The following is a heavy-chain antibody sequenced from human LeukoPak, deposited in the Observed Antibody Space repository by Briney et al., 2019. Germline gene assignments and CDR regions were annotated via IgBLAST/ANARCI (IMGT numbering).Heavy chain of an antibody. D-gene: IGHD3-22*01. V-gene: IGHV3-23*01. CDR1: GFTFSSYG. CDR2: ISGSGGST. J-gene: IGHJ4*02. Sequence: PGGSLRLSCAASGFTFSSYGMSWVRQAPGKGLEWVSAISGSGGSTYYADSVKGRFTISRDNSKNTLYLQMNSLRAEDTAVYYCAKDRDYYYDSSGYLAADYWGQGTLVTVSS. CDR3: AKDRDYYYDSSGYLAADY.